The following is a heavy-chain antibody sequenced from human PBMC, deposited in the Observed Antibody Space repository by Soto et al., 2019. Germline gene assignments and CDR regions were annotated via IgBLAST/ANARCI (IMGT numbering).Heavy chain of an antibody. D-gene: IGHD4-17*01. CDR1: GFTFSSYW. CDR2: IKQDGSAK. CDR3: ARAHDCGDYVGQHAFDI. J-gene: IGHJ3*02. V-gene: IGHV3-7*01. Sequence: EVQLVESGGGLVQPGGSLRLSCAASGFTFSSYWMSWVRQAPGKGLEWVANIKQDGSAKYYVDSVKGRFTISRDNAKNSLYLQRNSLRAEVTAVYHCARAHDCGDYVGQHAFDIWCQGTMVTVSS.